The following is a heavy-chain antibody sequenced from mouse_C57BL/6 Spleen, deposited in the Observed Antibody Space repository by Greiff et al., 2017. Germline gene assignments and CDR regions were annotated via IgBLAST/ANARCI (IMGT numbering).Heavy chain of an antibody. Sequence: EVQLQQSGPELVKPGASVKIPCKASGYTFTDYNMDWVKQSHGKSLEWIGDINPNNGGTIYNQKFKGKATLTVDKSSSTAYMEIRSLTSEDTAVYYCARQGTAHFDVWGTGTTVTVSS. CDR3: ARQGTAHFDV. CDR1: GYTFTDYN. CDR2: INPNNGGT. D-gene: IGHD1-2*01. J-gene: IGHJ1*03. V-gene: IGHV1-18*01.